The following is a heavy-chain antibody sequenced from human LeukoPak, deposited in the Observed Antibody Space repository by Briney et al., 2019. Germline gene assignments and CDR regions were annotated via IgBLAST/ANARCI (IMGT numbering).Heavy chain of an antibody. V-gene: IGHV1-69*05. D-gene: IGHD4-23*01. CDR1: GGTFSSYA. J-gene: IGHJ1*01. CDR3: AREIARRGDYGGIKWDMGYFQH. CDR2: IIPIFGTA. Sequence: ASVKVSCKASGGTFSSYAISWVRQAPGQGLEWMGRIIPIFGTANYAQKFQGRVTITTDESTSTAYMELSSLRSEDTAVYYCAREIARRGDYGGIKWDMGYFQHWGQGTLVTVSS.